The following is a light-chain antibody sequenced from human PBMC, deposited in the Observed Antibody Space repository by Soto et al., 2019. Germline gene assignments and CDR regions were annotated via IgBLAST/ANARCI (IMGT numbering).Light chain of an antibody. Sequence: EIVMTQSPATLSVSPGERATLSCRASQSVSSNLAWYQHKPGQAPRLLIYGAFTRATGIPGRFSGSGSGTEFTLTISSLQSEDFAVYYCQQYGGSSRTFGQGTKVDIK. CDR2: GAF. CDR1: QSVSSN. J-gene: IGKJ1*01. CDR3: QQYGGSSRT. V-gene: IGKV3-15*01.